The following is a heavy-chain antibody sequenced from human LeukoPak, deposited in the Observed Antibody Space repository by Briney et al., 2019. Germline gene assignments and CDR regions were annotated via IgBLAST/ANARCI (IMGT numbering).Heavy chain of an antibody. CDR3: ARASKLGYCSGGSCYHRPYYFDY. D-gene: IGHD2-15*01. CDR2: IIPIFGTA. Sequence: GASVKVSCKASGGTFSSYAISWVRQAPGQGLEWMGGIIPIFGTANYAQKFQGRVTITADKSTSTAYMELSSLRSEDTAVYYCARASKLGYCSGGSCYHRPYYFDYWGQGTLVTVSS. CDR1: GGTFSSYA. J-gene: IGHJ4*02. V-gene: IGHV1-69*06.